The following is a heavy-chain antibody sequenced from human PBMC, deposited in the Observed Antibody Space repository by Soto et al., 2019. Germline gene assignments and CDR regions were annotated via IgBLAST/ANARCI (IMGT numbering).Heavy chain of an antibody. D-gene: IGHD4-17*01. J-gene: IGHJ4*02. Sequence: ASGPTLVNPTETLTLTCTVSGLSLNNGRLGVSWIRQPPGKALEWLAHIFSNDDKSYSTSLKSRLTISKDTSRSQVVPTMTNMDPVDSATYYCAHAGDYDLLTFDHWGPGTLVTVSS. CDR3: AHAGDYDLLTFDH. CDR1: GLSLNNGRLG. V-gene: IGHV2-26*01. CDR2: IFSNDDK.